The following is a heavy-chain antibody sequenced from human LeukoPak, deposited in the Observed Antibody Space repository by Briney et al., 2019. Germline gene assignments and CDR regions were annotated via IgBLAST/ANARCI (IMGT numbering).Heavy chain of an antibody. V-gene: IGHV1-69*05. Sequence: ASVKVSCKASGGTFSSYAISWVRQAPGQGLEWMGGIIPIFGTANYAQKFQGRVTITTDESTSTAYMELSSLRSEDTAVYYCARQYYDSSGYYQHFDYWGQGTLVTVPS. J-gene: IGHJ4*02. CDR1: GGTFSSYA. D-gene: IGHD3-22*01. CDR2: IIPIFGTA. CDR3: ARQYYDSSGYYQHFDY.